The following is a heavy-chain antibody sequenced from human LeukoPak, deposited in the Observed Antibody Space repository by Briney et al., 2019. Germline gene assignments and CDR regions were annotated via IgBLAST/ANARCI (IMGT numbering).Heavy chain of an antibody. CDR3: AKGDYREYPEPLYYFYYMEV. D-gene: IGHD4/OR15-4a*01. CDR1: GFTFSAYA. Sequence: VGSLRLSCAASGFTFSAYAMHWVRQPPGKGLEGVAVICFDGTKEYYRNSVSDGSTISRDTSKNMMYLQMSSLRAEDTAVYYCAKGDYREYPEPLYYFYYMEVWGKGTTVTVSS. V-gene: IGHV3-30-3*02. J-gene: IGHJ6*03. CDR2: ICFDGTKE.